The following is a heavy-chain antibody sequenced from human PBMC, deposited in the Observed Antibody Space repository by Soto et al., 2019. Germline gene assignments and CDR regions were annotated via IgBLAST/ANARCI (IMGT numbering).Heavy chain of an antibody. CDR2: IYHSGRT. Sequence: QVHLQESGPGLVKPSQTLPLTCIAPGGSISTENCYWSWVRQLPGQALEWIGYIYHSGRTFYNPCLKSRSSISVDTSKNQFTLKLSSVTAADTAVYYCASARFCNSAICPCYNAVDVWGEGTTVTVSS. V-gene: IGHV4-31*03. J-gene: IGHJ6*04. CDR3: ASARFCNSAICPCYNAVDV. D-gene: IGHD2-2*01. CDR1: GGSISTENCY.